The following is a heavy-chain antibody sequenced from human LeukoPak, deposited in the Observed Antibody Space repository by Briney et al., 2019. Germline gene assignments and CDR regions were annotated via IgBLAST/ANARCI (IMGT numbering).Heavy chain of an antibody. Sequence: PGGSLRLSCVASGFTFSTYDMNWVRQAPGKGLEWVSSISSGSSYIYYADSVKGRFTVSRDNAKNSLYLHMNSLRAEDTAVYYCARDNPPRWFDPWGRGTLVTVSS. J-gene: IGHJ5*02. CDR2: ISSGSSYI. CDR1: GFTFSTYD. V-gene: IGHV3-21*01. CDR3: ARDNPPRWFDP.